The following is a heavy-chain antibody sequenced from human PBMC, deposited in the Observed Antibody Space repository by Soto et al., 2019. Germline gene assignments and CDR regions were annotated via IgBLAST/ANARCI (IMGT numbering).Heavy chain of an antibody. Sequence: EVQLVESGGGLVQPGGSLRLSCAASEFTFSTYAMNWVRQAPGKGLEWVSYISSSSQNIRYADSVKGRFTISRDNAKNSLYLQMNSLRAEDTDVYYCARDQSRGQVFYYYMDVWGKGTTVTVSS. CDR3: ARDQSRGQVFYYYMDV. V-gene: IGHV3-48*01. CDR1: EFTFSTYA. CDR2: ISSSSQNI. J-gene: IGHJ6*03. D-gene: IGHD3-10*01.